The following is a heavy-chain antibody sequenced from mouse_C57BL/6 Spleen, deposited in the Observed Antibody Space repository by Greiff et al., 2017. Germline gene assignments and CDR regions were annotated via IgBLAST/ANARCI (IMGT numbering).Heavy chain of an antibody. D-gene: IGHD1-1*01. CDR1: GYTFTGYW. CDR3: ARNYDGNHEFAY. CDR2: IFPGSGST. Sequence: VQLQQSGAELMKPGASVKLSCKATGYTFTGYWIEWVKQRPGHGLEWIGEIFPGSGSTNYNEKFKGKATLTADTSSNTAYMQLSSLTTEDSAIYYCARNYDGNHEFAYWGQGTLVTVAA. V-gene: IGHV1-9*01. J-gene: IGHJ3*01.